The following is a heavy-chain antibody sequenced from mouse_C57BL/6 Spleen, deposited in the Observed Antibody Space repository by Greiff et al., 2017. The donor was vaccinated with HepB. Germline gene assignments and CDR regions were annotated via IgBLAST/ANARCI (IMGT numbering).Heavy chain of an antibody. J-gene: IGHJ1*03. D-gene: IGHD1-1*01. CDR1: GYSFTGYY. CDR2: INPSTGGT. CDR3: SRSDYYGSGEYFDV. V-gene: IGHV1-42*01. Sequence: EVHLVESGPELVKPGASVKISCKASGYSFTGYYMNWVKQSPEKSLEWIEEINPSTGGTTYNQKFKAKATLTVDKSSSTAYMQLKSLTSEDSAVYYCSRSDYYGSGEYFDVWGTGTTVTVSS.